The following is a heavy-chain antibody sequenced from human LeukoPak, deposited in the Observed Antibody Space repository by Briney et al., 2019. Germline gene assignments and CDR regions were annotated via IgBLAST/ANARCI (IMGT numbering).Heavy chain of an antibody. CDR2: IYSGGST. D-gene: IGHD2-15*01. CDR3: ARKVDCSGGSCYDY. CDR1: GSTVSSNY. V-gene: IGHV3-66*01. J-gene: IGHJ4*02. Sequence: PGGSLRLSCAASGSTVSSNYMSWVRQAPGKGLEWVSVIYSGGSTYYADSVKGRFTISRDNSKNTLYLQMNSLRAEDTAVYYCARKVDCSGGSCYDYWGQGTLVTVSS.